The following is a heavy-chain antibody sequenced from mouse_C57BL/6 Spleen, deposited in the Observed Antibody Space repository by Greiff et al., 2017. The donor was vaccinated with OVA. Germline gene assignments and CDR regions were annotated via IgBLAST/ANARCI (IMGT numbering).Heavy chain of an antibody. CDR1: GYAFTNYL. D-gene: IGHD4-1*01. CDR2: INPGSGGT. Sequence: VQLQQSGAELVRPGTSVKVSCKASGYAFTNYLIEWVKQRPGQGLEWIGVINPGSGGTNYNEKFKGKATLTADKSSSTAYMQLSSLTSEDSAVYFCAREGLGPFAYWGQGTLVTVSA. CDR3: AREGLGPFAY. J-gene: IGHJ3*01. V-gene: IGHV1-54*01.